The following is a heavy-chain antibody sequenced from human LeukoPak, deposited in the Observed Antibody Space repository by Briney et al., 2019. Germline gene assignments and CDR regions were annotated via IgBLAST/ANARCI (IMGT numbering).Heavy chain of an antibody. V-gene: IGHV4-39*01. Sequence: SETLSLTCTVSGGSISDSNYYWGWIRQPPGRGLEWIGNIYYSGSAYYSPSLKSRVTVSVDTSKNQFSLKLNSVTAADTAVYYCARQSTIAAARIDPWGQGTLVTVSS. D-gene: IGHD6-25*01. CDR2: IYYSGSA. CDR3: ARQSTIAAARIDP. CDR1: GGSISDSNYY. J-gene: IGHJ5*02.